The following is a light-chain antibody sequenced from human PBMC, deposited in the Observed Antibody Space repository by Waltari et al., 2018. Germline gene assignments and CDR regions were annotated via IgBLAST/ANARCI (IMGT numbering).Light chain of an antibody. J-gene: IGKJ4*01. V-gene: IGKV1-39*01. Sequence: DIQMTQSPSSLSASVGDRVTITCRASQNIRSNLNWYQQKPGKAPKLLIYDASKLQSGVPSRFSGSGSGTDFTLTISRLQAEDFATYFCQQSYSTPLTFGGGAKVEIK. CDR2: DAS. CDR3: QQSYSTPLT. CDR1: QNIRSN.